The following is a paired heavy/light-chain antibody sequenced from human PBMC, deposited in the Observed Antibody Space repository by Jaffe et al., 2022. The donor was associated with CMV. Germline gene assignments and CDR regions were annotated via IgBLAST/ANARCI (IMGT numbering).Light chain of an antibody. Sequence: DIQMTQSPSSLSASVGDRVTITCRASRNISIYLNWYQQRPGEAPSLLIHTVASLQSGVPSRFSGSKSGTDFTLTISSLQPEDLGTYYCQQSFNTPPTTFGQGTKLEI. V-gene: IGKV1-39*01. CDR1: RNISIY. CDR3: QQSFNTPPTT. CDR2: TVA. J-gene: IGKJ2*01.
Heavy chain of an antibody. D-gene: IGHD3-10*01. Sequence: QVQLVQSGAEVKKPGASVKVSCKTAGYTFSRYGISWVRQAPGQGLEWMGWISPYNGNTNYAQKFQDRVTMTTDPSTSTAYMELRSLRSDDTAVYYCARDYYYASGNYYILGFDYWGQGTLVTVSS. CDR1: GYTFSRYG. J-gene: IGHJ4*02. CDR3: ARDYYYASGNYYILGFDY. CDR2: ISPYNGNT. V-gene: IGHV1-18*01.